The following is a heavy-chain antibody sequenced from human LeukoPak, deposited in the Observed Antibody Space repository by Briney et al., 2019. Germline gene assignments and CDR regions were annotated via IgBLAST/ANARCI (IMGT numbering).Heavy chain of an antibody. CDR3: ARVPVGAMDWSDP. J-gene: IGHJ5*02. D-gene: IGHD1-26*01. V-gene: IGHV3-74*01. CDR2: IKSDGSST. Sequence: TGGSLRLSCAASGFTFSSYWMHWVRHAPGKGLVWVSRIKSDGSSTTYADSVRGRFTISRDNAKNRVYLQMNSLRAEDTAVYYCARVPVGAMDWSDPWGQGTLVTVSS. CDR1: GFTFSSYW.